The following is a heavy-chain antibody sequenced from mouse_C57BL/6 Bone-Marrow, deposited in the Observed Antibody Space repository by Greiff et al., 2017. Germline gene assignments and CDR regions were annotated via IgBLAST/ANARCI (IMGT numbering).Heavy chain of an antibody. V-gene: IGHV1-81*01. CDR2: IYPRSGNT. D-gene: IGHD1-1*01. Sequence: QVQLQQSGAELARPGASVKLSCKASGYTFTSYGISWVKQRTGQGLEWIGEIYPRSGNTYYNEKFKGKATLTADKSSSTAYMELRSLTSEDSAVYFCVPYYYGSTYFDVWGTGTTVTVAS. J-gene: IGHJ1*03. CDR3: VPYYYGSTYFDV. CDR1: GYTFTSYG.